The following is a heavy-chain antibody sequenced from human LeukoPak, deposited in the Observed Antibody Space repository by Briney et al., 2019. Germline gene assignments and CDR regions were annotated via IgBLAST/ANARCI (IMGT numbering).Heavy chain of an antibody. CDR3: ARHSSTYYDYVWGSYPYMDV. CDR2: IYYSGST. Sequence: ASETLSLTCTVSGGSISSYYWSWIRQSPGKGLEWTGYIYYSGSTNYNPSLNSRATISVDTSKNQFSLKLYSVTAADTAVYYCARHSSTYYDYVWGSYPYMDVWGKGTTVTVSS. J-gene: IGHJ6*03. V-gene: IGHV4-59*08. D-gene: IGHD3-16*02. CDR1: GGSISSYY.